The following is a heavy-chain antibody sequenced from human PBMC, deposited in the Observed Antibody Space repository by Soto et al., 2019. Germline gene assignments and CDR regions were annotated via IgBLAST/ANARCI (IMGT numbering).Heavy chain of an antibody. J-gene: IGHJ6*02. CDR2: ITSSSTDI. V-gene: IGHV3-21*01. Sequence: QLVESGGGLVKPGGSLRLSCAASGFTFSGYTMNWVRLAPGTGLEWVSSITSSSTDIYYADSVKGRFTISRDNAENSLFLQMNSLRAEDTAVYYCVRDTGFYDDAGQKYYYGMDVWGQGTTVTV. D-gene: IGHD3-22*01. CDR3: VRDTGFYDDAGQKYYYGMDV. CDR1: GFTFSGYT.